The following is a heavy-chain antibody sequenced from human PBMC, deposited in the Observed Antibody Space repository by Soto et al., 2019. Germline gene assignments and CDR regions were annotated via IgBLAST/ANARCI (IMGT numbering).Heavy chain of an antibody. J-gene: IGHJ4*02. D-gene: IGHD3-10*01. CDR2: IFSNGRT. Sequence: SATLSLTCTVSGGSINNKYCGWIRQPPGRGLEWIGYIFSNGRTNYNPSLESRVTISVDTPKNQLALKLRSVTAADTAVYYCARGGDNSPWYYSLWGQGTLVTVSS. CDR3: ARGGDNSPWYYSL. CDR1: GGSINNKY. V-gene: IGHV4-59*01.